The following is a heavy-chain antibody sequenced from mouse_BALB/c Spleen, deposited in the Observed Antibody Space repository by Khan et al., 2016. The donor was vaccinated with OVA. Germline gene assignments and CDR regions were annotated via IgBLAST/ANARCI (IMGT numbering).Heavy chain of an antibody. D-gene: IGHD2-1*01. V-gene: IGHV2-9*02. CDR3: ARNDGNYVEYFDV. CDR2: IWAGGST. CDR1: GFSLTSYG. J-gene: IGHJ1*01. Sequence: QVQLQQSGPGLVAPSQSLSITCTVSGFSLTSYGVHWVRQPPGKGLEWLGIIWAGGSTNYNSPLMSRLRLSKDHSKSEVLSRMNSLQTEDAGMYDWARNDGNYVEYFDVWGEGTTVTVSS.